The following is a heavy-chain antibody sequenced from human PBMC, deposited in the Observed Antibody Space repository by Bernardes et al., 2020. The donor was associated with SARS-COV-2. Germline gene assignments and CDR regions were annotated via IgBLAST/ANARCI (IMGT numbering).Heavy chain of an antibody. D-gene: IGHD3-10*01. Sequence: GGSLRLSCVVSGFTFSSYGFTFSSYAMHWVRQAPGKGLEWVAVIWYDGNNKYYAESVKGRFTISRDNSKNTVFLQMNSLRAEDTAVYYCARDVTVVQGVVISPDYHYGMDVWGQGTTVIVSS. V-gene: IGHV3-33*08. CDR2: IWYDGNNK. CDR3: ARDVTVVQGVVISPDYHYGMDV. J-gene: IGHJ6*02. CDR1: GFTFSSYGFTFSSYA.